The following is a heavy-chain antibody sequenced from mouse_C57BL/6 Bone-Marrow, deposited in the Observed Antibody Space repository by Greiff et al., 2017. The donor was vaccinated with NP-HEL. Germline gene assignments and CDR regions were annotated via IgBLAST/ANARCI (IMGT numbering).Heavy chain of an antibody. Sequence: QVQLQQPGAELVRPGSSVKLSCKASGYTFTSYWMHWVKQRPIQGLEWIGNIDPSDSETHYNQKFKDKATLTVDKSSSTAYMQLSSLTSAYSAVYYCARVPPYGSTWYFDVWGTGTTVTVSS. V-gene: IGHV1-52*01. CDR3: ARVPPYGSTWYFDV. CDR2: IDPSDSET. CDR1: GYTFTSYW. D-gene: IGHD1-1*01. J-gene: IGHJ1*03.